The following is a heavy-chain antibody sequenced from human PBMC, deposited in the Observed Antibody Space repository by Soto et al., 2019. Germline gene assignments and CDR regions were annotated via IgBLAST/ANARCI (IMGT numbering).Heavy chain of an antibody. D-gene: IGHD3-22*01. CDR2: IYNSGST. V-gene: IGHV4-61*08. Sequence: PXETLSLTGTVSGGSVSSGDYYGSWIRQPPGKGLEWIGYIYNSGSTKYKPSLKSRVTISVDTSKNQFSLKLRSVTAADTAVYYCASGRRMYYYDSSDYYPFDYWGQGTLVTVSS. CDR1: GGSVSSGDYY. CDR3: ASGRRMYYYDSSDYYPFDY. J-gene: IGHJ4*02.